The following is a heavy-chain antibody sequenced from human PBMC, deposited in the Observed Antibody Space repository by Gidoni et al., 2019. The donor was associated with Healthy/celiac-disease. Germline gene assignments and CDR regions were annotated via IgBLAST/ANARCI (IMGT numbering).Heavy chain of an antibody. Sequence: QVQLVESGGGVVQPGRSLRLSCAASGFTFSSYAMHWVRQAPGKGLEWVAVISYDGSNKYYADSVKGRFTISRDNSKNTLYLQMNSLRAEDTAVYYCARDLAQDSGSGFDYWGQGTLVTVSS. V-gene: IGHV3-30*04. J-gene: IGHJ4*02. CDR2: ISYDGSNK. CDR3: ARDLAQDSGSGFDY. D-gene: IGHD1-26*01. CDR1: GFTFSSYA.